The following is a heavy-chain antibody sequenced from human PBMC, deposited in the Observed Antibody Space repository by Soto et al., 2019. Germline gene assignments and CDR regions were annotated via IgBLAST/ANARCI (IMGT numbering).Heavy chain of an antibody. CDR1: GFTFSSYG. D-gene: IGHD3-3*01. CDR2: ISYDGSNK. V-gene: IGHV3-30*18. CDR3: AKETVEYYFDY. J-gene: IGHJ4*02. Sequence: PGGSLRLSCAASGFTFSSYGMHWVRQAPGKGLEWVAVISYDGSNKYYADSVKGRFTISRDNSKNTLYLQMNSSRAEDTSLYYCAKETVEYYFDYWGQGTLVTVSS.